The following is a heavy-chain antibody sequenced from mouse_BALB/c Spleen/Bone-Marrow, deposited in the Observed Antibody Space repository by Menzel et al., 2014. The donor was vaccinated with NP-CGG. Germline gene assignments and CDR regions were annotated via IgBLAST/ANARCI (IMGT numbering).Heavy chain of an antibody. J-gene: IGHJ4*01. CDR3: ASLYYGNYVYAMDY. CDR1: GFSLTSYG. Sequence: QVQLQQSGPGLVQPSQSLSITCTVSGFSLTSYGVHWVRQSPGKGLEWLGVIWSGGSTDYNAAFISRLSISKDNSKSQVFLKMNSLQANDTAIYYCASLYYGNYVYAMDYWGQGTSVTVSS. V-gene: IGHV2-2*02. D-gene: IGHD2-1*01. CDR2: IWSGGST.